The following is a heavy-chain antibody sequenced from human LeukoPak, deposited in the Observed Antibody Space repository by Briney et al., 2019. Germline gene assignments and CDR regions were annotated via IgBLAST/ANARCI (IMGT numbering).Heavy chain of an antibody. D-gene: IGHD2-15*01. CDR3: ASQDGRVSGTQTPFDY. J-gene: IGHJ4*02. V-gene: IGHV4-38-2*02. CDR2: IYHSGTT. CDR1: GYSISSGYY. Sequence: SETLSLTCTVSGYSISSGYYWGWIRQPPGKGLEWIGSIYHSGTTYYNPSLKSRVTISVDTSKNQFSLKLSSVTAADTAVYYCASQDGRVSGTQTPFDYWGQGTLVTVSS.